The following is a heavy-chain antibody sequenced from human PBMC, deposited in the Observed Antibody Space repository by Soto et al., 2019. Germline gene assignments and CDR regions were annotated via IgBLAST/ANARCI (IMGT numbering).Heavy chain of an antibody. D-gene: IGHD3-9*01. Sequence: PGGSLRLSCAASGFTFSSYEMNWVRQAPGKGLEWVSYISSSGSTIYYADSVKGRFTISRDNAKNSLYLQMNSLRAEDTAVYYCARGRWAYYDILTVYYYYGMDVWGQGTTVTV. V-gene: IGHV3-48*03. CDR3: ARGRWAYYDILTVYYYYGMDV. CDR2: ISSSGSTI. J-gene: IGHJ6*02. CDR1: GFTFSSYE.